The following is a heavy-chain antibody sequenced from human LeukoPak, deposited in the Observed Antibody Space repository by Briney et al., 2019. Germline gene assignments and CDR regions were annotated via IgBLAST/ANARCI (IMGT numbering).Heavy chain of an antibody. D-gene: IGHD2-15*01. Sequence: GSLRLSCAASGFTVSSSYMYWVRQAPGKGLEWVSFFYRGDSTYYAESVRGRFTISRDNSKNTLYLLMNSLIPEDTAVYYCAREVVSSPSYFNSWGQGTLVTVSS. CDR1: GFTVSSSY. CDR2: FYRGDST. V-gene: IGHV3-53*01. J-gene: IGHJ4*02. CDR3: AREVVSSPSYFNS.